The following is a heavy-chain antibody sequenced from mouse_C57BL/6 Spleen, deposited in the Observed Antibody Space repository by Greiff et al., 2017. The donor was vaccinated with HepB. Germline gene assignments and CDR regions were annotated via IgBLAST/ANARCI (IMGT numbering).Heavy chain of an antibody. D-gene: IGHD3-3*01. CDR2: INPNNGGT. CDR3: AREARDWYFDV. V-gene: IGHV1-26*01. CDR1: GYTFTDYY. Sequence: VQLKQSGPELVKPGASVKISCKASGYTFTDYYMNWVKQSHGKSLEWIGDINPNNGGTSYNQKFKGKATLTVDKSSSTAYMELRSLTSEDSAVYYCAREARDWYFDVWGTGTTVTVSS. J-gene: IGHJ1*03.